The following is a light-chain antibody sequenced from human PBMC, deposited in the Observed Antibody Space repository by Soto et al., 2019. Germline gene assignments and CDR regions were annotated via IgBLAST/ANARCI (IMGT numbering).Light chain of an antibody. V-gene: IGKV3-11*01. CDR2: DAS. CDR1: QSVSSY. Sequence: EIVLTQSPATLSLSPGERATLSCRASQSVSSYLAWYQQKPGQAPRLLIYDASNRATGITARFSGSGSGTDFTLTISSLEPEDFAVYYCQQRSNWRTF. J-gene: IGKJ1*01. CDR3: QQRSNWRT.